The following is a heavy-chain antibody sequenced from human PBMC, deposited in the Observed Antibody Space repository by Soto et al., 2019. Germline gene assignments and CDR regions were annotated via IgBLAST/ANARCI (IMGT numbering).Heavy chain of an antibody. Sequence: PSETLSLTCTVSGGSISSYYWSWIRQHPGKGLEWIGYIYYSGSTYYNPSLKSRVTISVDTSKNQLSLELTNVTAADTAVYYCAKDGAGAYGLGWFGPRGQGILVTVSS. D-gene: IGHD2-21*01. CDR2: IYYSGST. J-gene: IGHJ5*02. V-gene: IGHV4-59*06. CDR3: AKDGAGAYGLGWFGP. CDR1: GGSISSYY.